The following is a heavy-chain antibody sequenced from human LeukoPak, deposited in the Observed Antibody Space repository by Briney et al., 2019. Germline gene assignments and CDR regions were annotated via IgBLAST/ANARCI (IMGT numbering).Heavy chain of an antibody. CDR1: GGSFSGYY. D-gene: IGHD5-12*01. V-gene: IGHV4-34*01. CDR3: ARDYSGYGRFDY. J-gene: IGHJ4*02. Sequence: PSETLSLTCAVYGGSFSGYYWSWIRQPPGKGLEWIGEINHSGSTNYNPSLKSRVTISVDTSKNQFSLNLSSVTAADTAVYYCARDYSGYGRFDYWGQGTPVTVSS. CDR2: INHSGST.